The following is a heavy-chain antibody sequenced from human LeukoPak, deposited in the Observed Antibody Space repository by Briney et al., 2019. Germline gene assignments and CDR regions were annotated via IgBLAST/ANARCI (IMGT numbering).Heavy chain of an antibody. V-gene: IGHV4-59*01. D-gene: IGHD4-23*01. CDR1: GGSISGYY. CDR3: ARDGRLGKMDV. Sequence: PSETLSLTCTVSGGSISGYYWSWIRQPPGKGLEWIGYIYYSGSTNYNPSLKSRVTISVDTSKNQFSLKLSSVTAADTAVYYCARDGRLGKMDVWGKGTTVTISS. CDR2: IYYSGST. J-gene: IGHJ6*04.